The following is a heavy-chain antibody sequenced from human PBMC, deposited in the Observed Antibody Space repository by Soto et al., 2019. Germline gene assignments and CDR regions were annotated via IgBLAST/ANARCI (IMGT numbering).Heavy chain of an antibody. CDR1: GYTFTGHY. CDR2: IFPNSGGST. V-gene: IGHV1-2*02. Sequence: GASVKVSCKASGYTFTGHYIHWVRQAPGQGLEWMGFIFPNSGGSTTSAQQFEGRVTMTRDSSISTAYLELSGLTPDDTAVYYCAKDEGGIFDSWGQGTLVTVSS. D-gene: IGHD3-16*01. J-gene: IGHJ4*01. CDR3: AKDEGGIFDS.